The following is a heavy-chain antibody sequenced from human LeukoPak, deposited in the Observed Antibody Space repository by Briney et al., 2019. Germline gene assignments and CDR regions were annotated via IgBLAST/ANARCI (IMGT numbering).Heavy chain of an antibody. CDR3: ARDLSRYYDSSGYYYLNY. CDR1: GYTFTSYG. Sequence: ASAKVSCKASGYTFTSYGISWVRQAPGQGLEWMGWISAYNGNTNYAQKLQGRVTMTTDTSTSTAYMELRSLRSDDTAVYYCARDLSRYYDSSGYYYLNYWGQGTLVTVSS. J-gene: IGHJ4*02. CDR2: ISAYNGNT. D-gene: IGHD3-22*01. V-gene: IGHV1-18*01.